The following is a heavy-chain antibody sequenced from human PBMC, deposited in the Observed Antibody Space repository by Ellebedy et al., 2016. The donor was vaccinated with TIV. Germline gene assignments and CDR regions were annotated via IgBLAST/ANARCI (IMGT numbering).Heavy chain of an antibody. CDR3: ARVPMVRGVIHGMDV. CDR1: GYSFTSYW. V-gene: IGHV5-10-1*01. CDR2: IDPSDSYT. Sequence: GESLKISCKGSGYSFTSYWISWVRQMPGKGLEWMGRIDPSDSYTNYSPSFQGHVTISADKSISTAYLQWSSLKASDTAMYYCARVPMVRGVIHGMDVWGQGTTVTVSS. J-gene: IGHJ6*02. D-gene: IGHD3-10*01.